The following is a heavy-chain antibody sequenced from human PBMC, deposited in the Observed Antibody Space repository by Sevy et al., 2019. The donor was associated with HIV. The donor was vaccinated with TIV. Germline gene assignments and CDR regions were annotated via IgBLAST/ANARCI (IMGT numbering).Heavy chain of an antibody. V-gene: IGHV1-18*04. CDR1: GYSFTSYG. Sequence: ASVKVSCKASGYSFTSYGISWVRQAPGQGLEWMGWISVYNGNTNYAQKLQGRVTMTTDTSTSTAYMELRSLRSDDTAVYYCARAPNSTIAGLAFDIWGQGTMVTVSS. CDR3: ARAPNSTIAGLAFDI. J-gene: IGHJ3*02. CDR2: ISVYNGNT. D-gene: IGHD6-13*01.